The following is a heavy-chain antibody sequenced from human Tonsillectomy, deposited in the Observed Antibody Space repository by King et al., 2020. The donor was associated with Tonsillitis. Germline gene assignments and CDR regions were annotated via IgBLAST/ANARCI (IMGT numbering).Heavy chain of an antibody. V-gene: IGHV1-46*01. D-gene: IGHD3-22*01. CDR3: ARGASSTYYYDSSGYYPFDY. J-gene: IGHJ4*02. CDR2: INPSGGST. Sequence: QLVQSGAEVKKPGASVKVSCKASGYTFTSYYMHWVRQAPGQGLEWMGIINPSGGSTNYAQKFQGRVTMTRDTSTSTVYMELSSLRSEDTAVYYCARGASSTYYYDSSGYYPFDYWGQGTLVTVSS. CDR1: GYTFTSYY.